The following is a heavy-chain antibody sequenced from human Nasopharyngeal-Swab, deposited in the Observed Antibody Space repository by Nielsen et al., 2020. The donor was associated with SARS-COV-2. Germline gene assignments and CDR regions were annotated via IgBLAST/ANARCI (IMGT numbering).Heavy chain of an antibody. Sequence: ASVKVSCKASGDIFADYGITWVRQDPGQGLEWMGWISAYNGNTNCAQKFQGRVTMTTDTSTSTAYMKLRGLTSDDTAVYYCAKDHPTMVTPGGVSWGQGTRITVSS. CDR1: GDIFADYG. CDR3: AKDHPTMVTPGGVS. J-gene: IGHJ5*02. V-gene: IGHV1-18*01. D-gene: IGHD4-23*01. CDR2: ISAYNGNT.